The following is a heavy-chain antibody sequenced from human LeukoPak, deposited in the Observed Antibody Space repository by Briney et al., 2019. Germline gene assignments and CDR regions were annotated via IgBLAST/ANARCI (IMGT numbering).Heavy chain of an antibody. D-gene: IGHD5-18*01. Sequence: PSETLSLTCTVSGGSISSSSYYWGWIRQPPGKGLEWIGSIYYSGSTYYNPSLKSRVTISVDTSKNQFSLKLSSVTAADTAVYYCATRGYSYGDHFDYWGQGTLVTVSS. CDR1: GGSISSSSYY. J-gene: IGHJ4*02. CDR3: ATRGYSYGDHFDY. CDR2: IYYSGST. V-gene: IGHV4-39*07.